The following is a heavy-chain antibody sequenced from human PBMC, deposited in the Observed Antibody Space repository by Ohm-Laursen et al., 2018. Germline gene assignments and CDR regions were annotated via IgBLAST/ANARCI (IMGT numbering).Heavy chain of an antibody. J-gene: IGHJ4*02. D-gene: IGHD2-2*01. CDR1: GFTFSSYG. CDR2: ISYDGSNK. Sequence: SLRLSCAASGFTFSSYGMHWVRQAPGKGLEWVAVISYDGSNKYYADSVKGRFTISRDNSKNTLYLQMNSLRAEDTAVYYCAKLCSSTSCYLDYWGQGTLVTVSS. CDR3: AKLCSSTSCYLDY. V-gene: IGHV3-30*18.